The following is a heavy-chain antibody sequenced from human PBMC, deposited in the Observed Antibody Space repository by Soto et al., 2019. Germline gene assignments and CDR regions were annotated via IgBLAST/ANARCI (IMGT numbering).Heavy chain of an antibody. CDR2: ISSSGSTI. V-gene: IGHV3-11*01. D-gene: IGHD3-3*01. CDR1: GFXXXXXY. Sequence: QVQLVESGGGLXXXGGXXXLSCAASGFXXXXXYMSXXXQAPGKGLEWVSYISSSGSTIYYADSVKGRFTISRDNAKNSLYLQMNSLRAEDTAVYYCARDEGPTPNLFWSGYYALYWGQGTLVTVSS. CDR3: ARDEGPTPNLFWSGYYALY. J-gene: IGHJ4*02.